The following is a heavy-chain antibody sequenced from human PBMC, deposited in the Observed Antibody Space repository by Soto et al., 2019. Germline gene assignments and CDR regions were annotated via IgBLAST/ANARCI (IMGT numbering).Heavy chain of an antibody. V-gene: IGHV4-61*01. CDR3: ANSYGDYVSY. D-gene: IGHD4-17*01. CDR1: GGSVSSGSYY. Sequence: SETLSLTCTVSGGSVSSGSYYWSWIRQPPGKGLDWIGYIYYSGSTNYNPSLRSRVTISVDTSKNQFSLKLSSVTAADTAVYYCANSYGDYVSYWGQGTLVTVSS. CDR2: IYYSGST. J-gene: IGHJ4*02.